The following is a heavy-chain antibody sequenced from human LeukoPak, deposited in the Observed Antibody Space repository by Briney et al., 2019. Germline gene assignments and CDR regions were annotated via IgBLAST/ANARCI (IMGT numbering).Heavy chain of an antibody. CDR3: ARELWYYDSSGYYSDGFDY. J-gene: IGHJ4*02. CDR1: GGSISSSSYY. V-gene: IGHV4-39*02. CDR2: IYYSGST. D-gene: IGHD3-22*01. Sequence: SETLSLTCTVSGGSISSSSYYWGWIRQPPGKGLEWIGSIYYSGSTYYNPSLKSRVTISVDTSKNQFSLKLSSVTAADTAVYYCARELWYYDSSGYYSDGFDYWGQGTLVTVSS.